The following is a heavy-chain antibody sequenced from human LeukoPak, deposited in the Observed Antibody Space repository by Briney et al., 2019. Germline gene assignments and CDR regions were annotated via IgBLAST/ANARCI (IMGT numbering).Heavy chain of an antibody. V-gene: IGHV1-69*13. D-gene: IGHD1-26*01. CDR1: GGTFSSYA. J-gene: IGHJ4*02. CDR3: ARDSQWELLPHFDY. Sequence: RASVKVSCKASGGTFSSYAISWVRQAPGQGLEWMGGIIPIFGTANYAQKFQGRVTITADESTSTAYMELSSLRSEDTAVYYCARDSQWELLPHFDYWGQGTLVTVSS. CDR2: IIPIFGTA.